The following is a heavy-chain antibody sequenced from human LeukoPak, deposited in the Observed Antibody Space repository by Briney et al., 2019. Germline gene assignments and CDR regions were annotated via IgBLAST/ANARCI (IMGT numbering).Heavy chain of an antibody. CDR2: RMKDGSDK. D-gene: IGHD3-10*01. J-gene: IGHJ4*02. Sequence: GGSLRLSCAASGFSFSSYWMGWVRQAPGKGLEWVANRMKDGSDKHYVDSVSGRFTISRDNAKNSLDLQMNSLRAEDTAVYYCVRDGDYYKGEYWGQGTLVTVSS. CDR1: GFSFSSYW. V-gene: IGHV3-7*03. CDR3: VRDGDYYKGEY.